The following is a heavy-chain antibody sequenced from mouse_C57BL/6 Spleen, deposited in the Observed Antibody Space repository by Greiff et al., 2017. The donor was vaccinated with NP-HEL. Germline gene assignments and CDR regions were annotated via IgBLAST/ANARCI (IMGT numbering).Heavy chain of an antibody. CDR2: ISDGGSYT. D-gene: IGHD2-3*01. Sequence: EVKLVESGGGLVKPGGSLKLSCAASGFTFSSYAMSWVRQTPEKRLEWVATISDGGSYTYYPDNVKGRFTISRDNAKNNLYLQMSHLKSEDTAMYYCARGRIYDGFGYWGQGTTLTVSS. J-gene: IGHJ2*01. CDR1: GFTFSSYA. V-gene: IGHV5-4*03. CDR3: ARGRIYDGFGY.